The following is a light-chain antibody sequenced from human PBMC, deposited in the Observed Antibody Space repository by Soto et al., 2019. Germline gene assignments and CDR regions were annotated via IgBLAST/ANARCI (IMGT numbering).Light chain of an antibody. V-gene: IGLV2-14*01. J-gene: IGLJ2*01. CDR3: SSYTTTSTVV. CDR1: SSDVGGYDY. Sequence: QSALTQPASVCGSPGQSITISCTGTSSDVGGYDYVSWFQQYPGKAPSLMLYDVYRRPSGVSYRFSGSKSGNTASLTISGLQAEDEADYYCSSYTTTSTVVFGGGTKLTVL. CDR2: DVY.